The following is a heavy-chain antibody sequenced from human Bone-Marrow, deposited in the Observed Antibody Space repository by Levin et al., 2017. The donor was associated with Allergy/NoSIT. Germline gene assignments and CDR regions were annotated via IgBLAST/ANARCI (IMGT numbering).Heavy chain of an antibody. J-gene: IGHJ3*02. D-gene: IGHD3-22*01. CDR3: AKDIGPLYYDSSGSYRGAFDI. V-gene: IGHV3-9*01. CDR2: ISWNSGSI. Sequence: GGSLRLSCAASGFTFDDYAMHWVRQAPGKGLEWVSGISWNSGSIGYADSVKGRFTISRDNAKNSLYLQMNSLRAEDTALYYCAKDIGPLYYDSSGSYRGAFDIWGQGTMVTVSS. CDR1: GFTFDDYA.